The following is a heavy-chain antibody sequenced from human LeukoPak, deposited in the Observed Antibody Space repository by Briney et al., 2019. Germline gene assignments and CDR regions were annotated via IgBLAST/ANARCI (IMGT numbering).Heavy chain of an antibody. CDR2: ISDSGTIT. Sequence: GGSLRLSCAASGFAFSSQAMGWVRQAPGKGLEWVSVISDSGTITYYADSVKGRFTISRDNSKNTLFLQMNSLRAEDTAVYYCAKDARRTSGWYFFDYWGQGTLVAVSS. CDR1: GFAFSSQA. J-gene: IGHJ4*02. CDR3: AKDARRTSGWYFFDY. V-gene: IGHV3-23*01. D-gene: IGHD6-19*01.